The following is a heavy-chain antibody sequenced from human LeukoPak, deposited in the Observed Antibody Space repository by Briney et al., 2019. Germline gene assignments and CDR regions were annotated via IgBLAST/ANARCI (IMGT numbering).Heavy chain of an antibody. Sequence: ASVTVSCKASGYTFTSYGISWVRQAPGPGLEWMGWISAYNGNTNYAQKLQGRVTMTTDTSTSTAYMELRSLRSDDTAVYYCARDRGVYYYDSSGPSEGSWGQGTLVTVSS. J-gene: IGHJ5*02. CDR3: ARDRGVYYYDSSGPSEGS. V-gene: IGHV1-18*01. CDR2: ISAYNGNT. CDR1: GYTFTSYG. D-gene: IGHD3-22*01.